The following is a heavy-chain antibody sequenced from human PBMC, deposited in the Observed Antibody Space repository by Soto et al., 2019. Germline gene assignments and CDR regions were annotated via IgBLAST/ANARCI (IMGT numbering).Heavy chain of an antibody. Sequence: QITLKESGPTLVKPTLTLTLTCTFSGFSLSTSRVSVGWIRQPPGKALEWLALIYWDDDKRYSPSLKSRLTITKDTSKNQVVLTMTNMDPVDTATYYCAHRPSYCSGGSCYSGFDYWGQGTLVIVSS. CDR2: IYWDDDK. CDR1: GFSLSTSRVS. D-gene: IGHD2-15*01. J-gene: IGHJ4*02. CDR3: AHRPSYCSGGSCYSGFDY. V-gene: IGHV2-5*02.